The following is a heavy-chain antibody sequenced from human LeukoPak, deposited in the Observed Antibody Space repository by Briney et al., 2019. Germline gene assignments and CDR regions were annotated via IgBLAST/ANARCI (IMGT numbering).Heavy chain of an antibody. Sequence: SVKVSCKASGGTFSSYAISWVRQAPGQGLEWMGRIIPILGIANYAQKFQGRVTITADKSTSTAYMELSSLRSEDTAVYYCARGQQMTRYSDYEVNWGQGTLVTVSS. CDR2: IIPILGIA. CDR1: GGTFSSYA. CDR3: ARGQQMTRYSDYEVN. D-gene: IGHD4-11*01. V-gene: IGHV1-69*04. J-gene: IGHJ4*02.